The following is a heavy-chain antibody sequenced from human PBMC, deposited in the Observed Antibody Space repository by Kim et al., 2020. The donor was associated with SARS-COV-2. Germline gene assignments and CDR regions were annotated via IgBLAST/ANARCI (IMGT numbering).Heavy chain of an antibody. CDR2: ISAIIGIA. CDR3: ARDSQGQWELLPTTLDY. Sequence: SVKVSCKASGDTFSSYAISWVRQAPGQGLEWMGRISAIIGIANYAQKFQGRVTITADKSTSTAYMELSSLRSEDTAVYYCARDSQGQWELLPTTLDYWGQGTLVTVSS. J-gene: IGHJ4*02. CDR1: GDTFSSYA. D-gene: IGHD1-26*01. V-gene: IGHV1-69*04.